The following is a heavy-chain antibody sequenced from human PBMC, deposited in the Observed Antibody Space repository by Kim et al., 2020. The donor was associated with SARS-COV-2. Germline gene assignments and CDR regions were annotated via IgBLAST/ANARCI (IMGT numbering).Heavy chain of an antibody. J-gene: IGHJ4*02. CDR2: IYPGDSDT. D-gene: IGHD2-15*01. Sequence: GESLKISCKGSGYSFTSYWIGWVRQMPGKGLEWMGIIYPGDSDTRYSPSFQGQVTISADKSISTAYLQWSSLKASDTAMYYCARDDSGGYCSGGSCYPYYFDYWGQGTLVTVSS. CDR1: GYSFTSYW. V-gene: IGHV5-51*01. CDR3: ARDDSGGYCSGGSCYPYYFDY.